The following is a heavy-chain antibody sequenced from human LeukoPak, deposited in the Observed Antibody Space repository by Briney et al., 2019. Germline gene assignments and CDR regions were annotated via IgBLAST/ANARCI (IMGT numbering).Heavy chain of an antibody. CDR1: GFSFSSYG. D-gene: IGHD2-21*02. CDR3: ARDRYCGGDCYSYAFDI. J-gene: IGHJ3*02. CDR2: ISSSSSYI. V-gene: IGHV3-21*01. Sequence: GRSLRLSCAASGFSFSSYGMHWVRQAPGKGLEWVSSISSSSSYIYYADSVKGRFTISRDNAKNSLYLQMNSLRAEDTAVYYCARDRYCGGDCYSYAFDIWGQGTMVTVSS.